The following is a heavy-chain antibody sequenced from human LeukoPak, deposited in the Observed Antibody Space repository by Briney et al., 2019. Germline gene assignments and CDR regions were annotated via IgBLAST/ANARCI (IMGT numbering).Heavy chain of an antibody. J-gene: IGHJ4*02. CDR2: INPNSGGT. Sequence: ASVKVSCKASGYTFTGYYMHWVRQAPGQGLEWMGWINPNSGGTNYAQKFQGGVTMTRDTSISTAYMELSRLRSDDTAVYYCARVGAAAADYFDYWGQGTLVTVSS. CDR3: ARVGAAAADYFDY. D-gene: IGHD6-13*01. CDR1: GYTFTGYY. V-gene: IGHV1-2*02.